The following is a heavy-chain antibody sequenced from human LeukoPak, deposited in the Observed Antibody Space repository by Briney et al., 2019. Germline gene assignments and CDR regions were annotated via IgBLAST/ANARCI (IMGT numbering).Heavy chain of an antibody. CDR3: ARKGTVTTPFDY. D-gene: IGHD4-11*01. J-gene: IGHJ4*02. CDR2: TYYRSKWLS. Sequence: SQTLSLTCAISGDSVSSNSAAWNWIRQSPSRGLEWLGRTYYRSKWLSDYAVPVKSRITIDADTSKNQFSLQLNSVTPEDTAVYYCARKGTVTTPFDYWGQGILVTVSS. CDR1: GDSVSSNSAA. V-gene: IGHV6-1*01.